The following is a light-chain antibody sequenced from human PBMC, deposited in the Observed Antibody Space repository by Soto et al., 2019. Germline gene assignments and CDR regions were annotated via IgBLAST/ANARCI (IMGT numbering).Light chain of an antibody. CDR1: SSDVGAFNY. CDR3: SSYAGSNKGVV. J-gene: IGLJ2*01. CDR2: EVS. Sequence: QSALTQLPSASGSPGQSVTISCTGTSSDVGAFNYVSWYQQPPGKAPKLVIYEVSKLPSGVPDRFSGSKSGDTASLTVSGLQPEDEADYYCSSYAGSNKGVVFGGGTQLTVL. V-gene: IGLV2-8*01.